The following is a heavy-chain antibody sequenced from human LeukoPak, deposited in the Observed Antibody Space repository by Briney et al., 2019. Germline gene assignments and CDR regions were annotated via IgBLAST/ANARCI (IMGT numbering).Heavy chain of an antibody. D-gene: IGHD4-11*01. V-gene: IGHV3-23*01. CDR3: AKGLTTFDY. Sequence: GGSLRLSCAASGFTFASYAMSWVRQAPGKGLEWVSAISAAGLSTHYSDSVKGRFTISRDNSKNTLFLQMNSLRAEDTAVYYCAKGLTTFDYWGQGTLVTVSS. J-gene: IGHJ4*02. CDR2: ISAAGLST. CDR1: GFTFASYA.